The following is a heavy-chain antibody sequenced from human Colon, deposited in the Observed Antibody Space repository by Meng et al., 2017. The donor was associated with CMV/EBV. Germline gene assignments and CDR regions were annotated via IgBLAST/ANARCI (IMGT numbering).Heavy chain of an antibody. J-gene: IGHJ4*02. Sequence: DYEFTIGSDGMSGVRKAPGKGLEWVSAISGSGGRTYYADSVKGRLTISRDNSKNTLYLQMNSLRAEDTAVYYCAKDRGDYGDYLPDYWGQGTLVTVSS. D-gene: IGHD4-17*01. V-gene: IGHV3-23*01. CDR1: EFTIGSDG. CDR3: AKDRGDYGDYLPDY. CDR2: ISGSGGRT.